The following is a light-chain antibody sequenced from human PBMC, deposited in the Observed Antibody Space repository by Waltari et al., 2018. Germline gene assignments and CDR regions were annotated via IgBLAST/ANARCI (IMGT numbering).Light chain of an antibody. V-gene: IGLV3-10*01. CDR1: ALPKKY. CDR2: DDS. Sequence: SFELTQPPSVSVSPGQTARNTCSGDALPKKYAHWYQQKSGQAPGLAIYDDSKRPSGIPERFSGSNSGTMATLTISGAQVEDEADYYCYSTDSSGDHRVFGGGTKLTVL. CDR3: YSTDSSGDHRV. J-gene: IGLJ3*02.